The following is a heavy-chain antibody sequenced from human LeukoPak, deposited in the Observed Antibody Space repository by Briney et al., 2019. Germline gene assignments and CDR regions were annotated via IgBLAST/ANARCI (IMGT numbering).Heavy chain of an antibody. CDR3: ATGLRDFWSGYYTGPDY. V-gene: IGHV3-43D*04. CDR1: GFTFDDYA. D-gene: IGHD3-3*01. Sequence: GGSLRLSCAASGFTFDDYAMHWVRQAPGKGLEWVSLISWDGGSTYYADSVKGRFTISRDNSKNSLYLQMNSLRAEDTALYYCATGLRDFWSGYYTGPDYWGQGTLVTVSS. J-gene: IGHJ4*02. CDR2: ISWDGGST.